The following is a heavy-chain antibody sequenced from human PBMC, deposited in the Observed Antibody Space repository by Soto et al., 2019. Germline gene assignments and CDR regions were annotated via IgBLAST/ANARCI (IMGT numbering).Heavy chain of an antibody. Sequence: PGGSLRLSCSASGFTFGNYAMSWVRQAPGKGLEWVSAVSSTGTSPYYAGSVQGRFTISRDNSENMFYLQMKSLRAEDTAIYYCAKARPSGGYYYVEAFDVWGQGTMVPVSS. CDR1: GFTFGNYA. CDR2: VSSTGTSP. J-gene: IGHJ3*01. D-gene: IGHD3-22*01. CDR3: AKARPSGGYYYVEAFDV. V-gene: IGHV3-23*01.